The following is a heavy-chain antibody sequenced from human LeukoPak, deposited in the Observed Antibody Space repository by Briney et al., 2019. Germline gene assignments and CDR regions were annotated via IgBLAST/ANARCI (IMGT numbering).Heavy chain of an antibody. D-gene: IGHD1-14*01. Sequence: SETLSLTCTVSGGSISSSSYYWGWIRQPPGKGLEWIGYIYYSGSTNYNPSLKSRVTISVDTSKNQFSLKLSSVTAADTAVYYCATNSGRIDIWGQGTMVTVSS. V-gene: IGHV4-61*05. J-gene: IGHJ3*02. CDR1: GGSISSSSYY. CDR3: ATNSGRIDI. CDR2: IYYSGST.